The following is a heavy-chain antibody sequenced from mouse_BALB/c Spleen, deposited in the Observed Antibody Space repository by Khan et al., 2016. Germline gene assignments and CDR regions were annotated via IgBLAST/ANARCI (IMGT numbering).Heavy chain of an antibody. CDR2: ISYSGST. V-gene: IGHV3-2*02. J-gene: IGHJ3*01. Sequence: EVQLQASGPGLVKPSQSLSLTCTVTGYSITSNYAWNWIRQFPGNKLEWMGYISYSGSTSYNPSLKSRISITRDTSKNQFFLQLNSVTTEDTATYDCARSSITTGCAYWGQGTLVTVSA. CDR1: GYSITSNYA. CDR3: ARSSITTGCAY. D-gene: IGHD1-1*01.